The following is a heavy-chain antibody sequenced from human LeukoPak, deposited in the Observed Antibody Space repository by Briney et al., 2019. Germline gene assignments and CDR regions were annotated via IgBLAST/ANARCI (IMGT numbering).Heavy chain of an antibody. CDR3: ARGRGRPRGWFDL. CDR1: GFTFHTYL. V-gene: IGHV3-7*01. CDR2: IKHDGSEK. D-gene: IGHD6-25*01. J-gene: IGHJ5*02. Sequence: PGGSLRLSCAASGFTFHTYLMSWVRQAPGKGLEWVANIKHDGSEKDSVGSVKGRFTISRDNANNSLYLQMNKLTVEDTAVYYCARGRGRPRGWFDLWGQGTLVTVSS.